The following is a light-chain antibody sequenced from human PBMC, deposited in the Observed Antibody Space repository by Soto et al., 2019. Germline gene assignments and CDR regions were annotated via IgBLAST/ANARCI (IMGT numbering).Light chain of an antibody. J-gene: IGKJ3*01. CDR3: QKYNNAPFT. V-gene: IGKV1-5*03. Sequence: DIQMTQSPSTLSASVGDRVTITCRASQSISSWLAWYQQKPGKAPKLLIYKASSLESGVPSRFSGSGSGTDFTLTISSLQPDDFATYYCQKYNNAPFTFGPGTKLDIK. CDR1: QSISSW. CDR2: KAS.